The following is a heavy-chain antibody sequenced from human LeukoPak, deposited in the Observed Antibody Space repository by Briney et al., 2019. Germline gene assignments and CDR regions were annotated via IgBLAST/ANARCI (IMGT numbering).Heavy chain of an antibody. J-gene: IGHJ4*02. Sequence: SVKVSCKASGDTFSSYAISWVRQAPGQGLEWMGRMIPIFSTANYAQKFQGRVTITTDESTSTAYMELSSLRSEDTAVYYCAAYAAMVEDWGQGTLVTVSS. CDR3: AAYAAMVED. D-gene: IGHD5-18*01. CDR1: GDTFSSYA. CDR2: MIPIFSTA. V-gene: IGHV1-69*05.